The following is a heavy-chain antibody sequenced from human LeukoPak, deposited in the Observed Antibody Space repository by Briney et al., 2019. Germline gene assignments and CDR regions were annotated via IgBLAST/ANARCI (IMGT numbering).Heavy chain of an antibody. CDR3: ARDYYDSSGFGAFDI. J-gene: IGHJ3*02. V-gene: IGHV1-2*02. CDR2: INPNGGAT. Sequence: ASVKVSCKASGYTFTGSYIHWARQAPGQGLEWMGWINPNGGATKYGQKFQGRVTMTRDTSITTAYTELSRLTSDDTAVYYCARDYYDSSGFGAFDIWGQGTMVTVSS. D-gene: IGHD3-22*01. CDR1: GYTFTGSY.